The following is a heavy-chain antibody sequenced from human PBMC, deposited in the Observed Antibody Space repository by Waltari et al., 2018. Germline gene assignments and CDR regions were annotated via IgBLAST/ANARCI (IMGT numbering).Heavy chain of an antibody. V-gene: IGHV4-34*01. J-gene: IGHJ2*01. CDR2: INHSGST. CDR3: ARGRILMVYASRPNWYFDL. D-gene: IGHD2-8*01. CDR1: GGSFSGYY. Sequence: QVQLQQWGAGLLKPSETLSLTCAVYGGSFSGYYWSWIRQPPGKGLEWIGEINHSGSTKYNPSLKSRVTISVDTSKNQFSLKLSSVTAADTAVYYCARGRILMVYASRPNWYFDLWGRGTLVTVSS.